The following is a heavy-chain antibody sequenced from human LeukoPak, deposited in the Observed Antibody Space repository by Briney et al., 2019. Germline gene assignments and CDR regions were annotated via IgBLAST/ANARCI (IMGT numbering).Heavy chain of an antibody. V-gene: IGHV3-11*03. J-gene: IGHJ4*02. Sequence: KAGGSLRLSCAASGFTFSDYYMSWIRQAPGKGLEWVSYISSSSSYTNYADSVKGRFTISRDNAKNSLYLQMNSLEAEDTAVYYCARRGTSSSWAHFDYWGQGSLVTVSS. CDR1: GFTFSDYY. CDR2: ISSSSSYT. D-gene: IGHD6-13*01. CDR3: ARRGTSSSWAHFDY.